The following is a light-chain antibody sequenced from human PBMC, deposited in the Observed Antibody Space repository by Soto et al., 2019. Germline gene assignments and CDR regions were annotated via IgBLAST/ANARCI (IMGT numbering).Light chain of an antibody. CDR3: QQYTDWPLT. Sequence: EVVMTQSPATLCVSPGERATLSCRASRSVASNYLAWYQQKPGQAPRLLMYGISSRATGVPDRFSGSGSGTDFTLTISRLEPEDFAVYYCQQYTDWPLTFGQGTKVDIK. J-gene: IGKJ1*01. CDR1: RSVASNY. V-gene: IGKV3-20*01. CDR2: GIS.